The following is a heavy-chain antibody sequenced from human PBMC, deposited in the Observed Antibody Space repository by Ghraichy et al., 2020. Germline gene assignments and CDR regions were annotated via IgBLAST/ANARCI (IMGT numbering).Heavy chain of an antibody. J-gene: IGHJ4*02. Sequence: SVKVSCKASGGTFSSYAISWVRQAPGQGLEWMGGIIPIFGTANYAQKFQGRVTITADESTSTAYMELSSLRSEDTAVYYCARGWSGSYRGGEYFDYWGQGTLVTVSS. CDR1: GGTFSSYA. CDR3: ARGWSGSYRGGEYFDY. CDR2: IIPIFGTA. D-gene: IGHD1-26*01. V-gene: IGHV1-69*13.